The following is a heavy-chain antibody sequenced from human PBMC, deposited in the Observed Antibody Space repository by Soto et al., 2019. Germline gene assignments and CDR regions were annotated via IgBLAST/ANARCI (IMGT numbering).Heavy chain of an antibody. J-gene: IGHJ6*02. V-gene: IGHV3-30-3*01. D-gene: IGHD2-8*01. CDR2: ISYDGSNK. CDR1: GFTFSSYA. Sequence: ESGGGVVQPGRSLRLSCAASGFTFSSYAMHWVRQAPGKGLEWVAVISYDGSNKYYADSVKGRFTISRDNSKNTLYLQMNSLRAEDTAVYYCARDRHPPNCTNGVCTTFYYYYGMDVWGQGTTVTVSS. CDR3: ARDRHPPNCTNGVCTTFYYYYGMDV.